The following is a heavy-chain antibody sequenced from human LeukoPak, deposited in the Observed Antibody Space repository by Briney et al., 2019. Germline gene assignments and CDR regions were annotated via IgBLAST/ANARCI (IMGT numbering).Heavy chain of an antibody. CDR1: GYSFTSYW. CDR2: IYPGDSDT. Sequence: GESLKISCKGSGYSFTSYWIGWVRQMPGKGLEWMGIIYPGDSDTRYSPSFQGQVTISADKSISTAYLQWSSLKASDTAMYYCARRSPLVAVITSHYYDYWGQGALVTVSS. J-gene: IGHJ4*02. V-gene: IGHV5-51*01. CDR3: ARRSPLVAVITSHYYDY. D-gene: IGHD2-21*01.